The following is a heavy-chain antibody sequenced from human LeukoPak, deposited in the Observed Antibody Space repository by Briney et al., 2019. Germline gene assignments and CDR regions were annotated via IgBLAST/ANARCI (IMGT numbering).Heavy chain of an antibody. D-gene: IGHD1-26*01. Sequence: PSETLSLTCTVSGGPISSSSYYWGWIRQPPGKGLEWIGSIYYSGSTYYNPSLKSRVTISVDTSKNQFSLKLSSVTAADTAVYYCATLSGYSGSYYFFDYWGQGTLVTVSS. CDR2: IYYSGST. CDR1: GGPISSSSYY. J-gene: IGHJ4*01. CDR3: ATLSGYSGSYYFFDY. V-gene: IGHV4-39*01.